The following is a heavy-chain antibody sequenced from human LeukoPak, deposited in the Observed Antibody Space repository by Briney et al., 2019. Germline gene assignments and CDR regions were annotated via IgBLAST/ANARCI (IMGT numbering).Heavy chain of an antibody. CDR3: ALTMVRGVIEAFDI. J-gene: IGHJ3*02. CDR1: GYSFTRYW. V-gene: IGHV5-10-1*01. D-gene: IGHD3-10*01. CDR2: IDPSDSYT. Sequence: GESLKTSCKGPGYSFTRYWISWVRQMPGKGLEWRRRIDPSDSYTNYSPSFQGHVTISADKSISTAYLQWSSLKASDTAMYYCALTMVRGVIEAFDIWGQGTMVTVSS.